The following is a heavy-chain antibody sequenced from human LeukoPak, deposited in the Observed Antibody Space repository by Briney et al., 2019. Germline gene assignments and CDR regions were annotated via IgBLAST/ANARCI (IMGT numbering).Heavy chain of an antibody. D-gene: IGHD3-3*01. CDR3: ASENFWSGYPYY. J-gene: IGHJ4*02. CDR2: IRYDGSNK. V-gene: IGHV3-30*02. CDR1: GFPFSSYG. Sequence: GSLRLSFAASGFPFSSYGMHWVRPAPGKGLEWVAFIRYDGSNKYYAGSVKGRFTISRDNSKNTLDLQMNSQRAEDTAVYYCASENFWSGYPYYWGQGALVTVSS.